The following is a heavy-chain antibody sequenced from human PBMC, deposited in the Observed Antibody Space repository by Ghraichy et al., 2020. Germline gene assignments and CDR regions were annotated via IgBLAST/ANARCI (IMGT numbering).Heavy chain of an antibody. CDR1: GGSISSYY. Sequence: SETRSLTCTVSGGSISSYYWSWIRQPAGKGLEWIGRIYTSGSTNYNPSLKSRVTMSVDTSKNQFSLKLSSVTAADTAVYYCARGSNNYYYYYGMDVWGQGTTVTVSS. CDR2: IYTSGST. CDR3: ARGSNNYYYYYGMDV. V-gene: IGHV4-4*07. J-gene: IGHJ6*02.